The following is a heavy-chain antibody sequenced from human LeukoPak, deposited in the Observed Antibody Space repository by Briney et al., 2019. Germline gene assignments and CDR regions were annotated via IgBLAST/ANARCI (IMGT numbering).Heavy chain of an antibody. J-gene: IGHJ4*02. D-gene: IGHD3-3*01. CDR1: GGSISSSSYY. Sequence: PSETLSLTCTVSGGSISSSSYYWGWIRQPPGKGLEWIGSIYYSGSTYYNPSLKSRVTISVDTSKNQFSLKLSSVTAADTAVYYCARDSSYDFWSGYLVNWGQGTLVTVSS. CDR3: ARDSSYDFWSGYLVN. CDR2: IYYSGST. V-gene: IGHV4-39*07.